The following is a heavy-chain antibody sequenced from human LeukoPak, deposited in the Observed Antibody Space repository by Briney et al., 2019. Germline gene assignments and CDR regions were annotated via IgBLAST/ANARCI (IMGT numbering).Heavy chain of an antibody. Sequence: GGFLGLSCAASGFTFDDYAMHWVRQAPGKGLEWVSGISWNSGSIGYADSVKGRFTISRDNAKNSLYLQMNSLRAEDTALYYCAKDSYGSGFYGMDVWGQGTTVTVSS. V-gene: IGHV3-9*01. CDR2: ISWNSGSI. J-gene: IGHJ6*02. D-gene: IGHD3-10*01. CDR3: AKDSYGSGFYGMDV. CDR1: GFTFDDYA.